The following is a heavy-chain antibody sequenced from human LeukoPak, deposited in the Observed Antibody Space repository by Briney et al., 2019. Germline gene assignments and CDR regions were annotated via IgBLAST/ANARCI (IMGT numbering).Heavy chain of an antibody. CDR1: GFTFSSYW. J-gene: IGHJ6*04. CDR3: ARNQFTGRTYYYGMDV. CDR2: IKQDGSEK. Sequence: AGGSLRLSCAASGFTFSSYWMSWVRQAPGKGLEWVANIKQDGSEKYYVDSVKGRFTISRDNAKNSLYLQMNSLRAEDTAVYYCARNQFTGRTYYYGMDVWGKGTTVTVSS. D-gene: IGHD1-14*01. V-gene: IGHV3-7*01.